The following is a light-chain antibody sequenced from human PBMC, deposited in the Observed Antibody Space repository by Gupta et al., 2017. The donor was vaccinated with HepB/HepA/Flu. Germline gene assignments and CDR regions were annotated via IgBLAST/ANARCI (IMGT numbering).Light chain of an antibody. CDR2: EVS. Sequence: QLAPTPPASLSGSPGQSIPISCTGTSSDVGSYNLVSWYQQHPGKAPKLMIDEVSKRPSGVSNRFSGSKSGNTASLTISGLQAEDEADYYCCSYAGSSTFYVVFGGGTKLTVL. J-gene: IGLJ2*01. CDR3: CSYAGSSTFYVV. V-gene: IGLV2-23*02. CDR1: SSDVGSYNL.